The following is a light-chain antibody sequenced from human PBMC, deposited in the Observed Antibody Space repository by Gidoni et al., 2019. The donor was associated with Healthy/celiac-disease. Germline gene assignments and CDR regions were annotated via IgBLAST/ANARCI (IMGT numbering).Light chain of an antibody. J-gene: IGLJ2*01. CDR2: DVS. V-gene: IGLV2-14*03. CDR1: SSDVGGYNY. CDR3: SSYTSSSTLVV. Sequence: SALTPPASVSASPGQSITISCTGTSSDVGGYNYVSWYQQPPGKAPKLMIYDVSNRPSGVSNRFSGSKSGNTASLTISGLQAEDEADYYCSSYTSSSTLVVFGGGTKLTVL.